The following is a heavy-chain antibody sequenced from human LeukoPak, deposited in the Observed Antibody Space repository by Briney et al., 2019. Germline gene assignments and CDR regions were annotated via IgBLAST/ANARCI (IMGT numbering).Heavy chain of an antibody. CDR2: ISGSGGST. CDR1: GFTFSSYA. Sequence: GGSLRLSCAASGFTFSSYAMSWVRQAPGKGLEWVSAISGSGGSTYYADSVKGRFTISRDNSKNTLYLQMNSLRAEDTAVYYCAKDQMSAVAGTAPGDYWGQGTLVTVSS. V-gene: IGHV3-23*01. D-gene: IGHD6-19*01. CDR3: AKDQMSAVAGTAPGDY. J-gene: IGHJ4*02.